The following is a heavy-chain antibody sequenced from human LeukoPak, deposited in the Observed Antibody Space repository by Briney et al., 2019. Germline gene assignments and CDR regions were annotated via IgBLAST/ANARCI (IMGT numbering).Heavy chain of an antibody. V-gene: IGHV1-2*02. D-gene: IGHD6-19*01. CDR3: ATEHGKAVAGRDY. CDR1: GYTFTGYY. Sequence: ASVKVSCKASGYTFTGYYMHWVRQAPGQGLEWMGWINPDSGGTNYAQKFQGRVTMTRDTSISTAYMELSRLRSDDTAVYYCATEHGKAVAGRDYWGQGTLVTVSS. CDR2: INPDSGGT. J-gene: IGHJ4*02.